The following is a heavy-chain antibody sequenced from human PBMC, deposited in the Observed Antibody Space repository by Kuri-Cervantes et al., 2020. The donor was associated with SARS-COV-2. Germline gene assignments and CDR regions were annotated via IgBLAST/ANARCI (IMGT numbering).Heavy chain of an antibody. CDR2: IHYSGST. D-gene: IGHD3-10*01. V-gene: IGHV4-59*11. CDR1: GDSISDHY. J-gene: IGHJ3*02. CDR3: ARDRGGHDAFDI. Sequence: SETLSLTCTVSGDSISDHYWSWIRQPPGKGPEWIGCIHYSGSTDYNPSLKSRVTISMDTSKSQFSLEVNSVTAADTAVYYCARDRGGHDAFDIWGQGTMVTVSS.